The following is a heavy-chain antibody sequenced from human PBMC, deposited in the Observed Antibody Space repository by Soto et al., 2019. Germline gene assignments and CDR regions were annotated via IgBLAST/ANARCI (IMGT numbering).Heavy chain of an antibody. CDR1: GFTFTSSA. J-gene: IGHJ6*02. D-gene: IGHD3-10*01. Sequence: SVKVSCKASGFTFTSSAVQWVRQARGQRLEWIGWIVVGSGNTNYAQKFQERVTITRDMSTSTAYMELSSLRSEDTAVYYCAADRDGSGSYYDASNYYYYGMDVWGQGTTVTVSS. V-gene: IGHV1-58*01. CDR3: AADRDGSGSYYDASNYYYYGMDV. CDR2: IVVGSGNT.